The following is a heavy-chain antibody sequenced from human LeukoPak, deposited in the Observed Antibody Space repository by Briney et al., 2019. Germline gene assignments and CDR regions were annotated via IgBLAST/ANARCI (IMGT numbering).Heavy chain of an antibody. CDR2: IYYSGST. CDR1: GGSISSSSYY. J-gene: IGHJ4*02. V-gene: IGHV4-39*01. Sequence: PSETLSLTCTVSGGSISSSSYYWGWIRQPPGKGLEWIGSIYYSGSTYYNPSLKSRVTISVDTSKNQFSLKLSSVTAADTAVYYCARLDGSGRDNAYYFDYWGQGTLVTVTS. CDR3: ARLDGSGRDNAYYFDY. D-gene: IGHD3-10*01.